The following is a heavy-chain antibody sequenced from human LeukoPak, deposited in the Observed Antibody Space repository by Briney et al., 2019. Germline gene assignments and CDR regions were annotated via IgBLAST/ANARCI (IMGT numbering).Heavy chain of an antibody. J-gene: IGHJ5*02. D-gene: IGHD6-6*01. CDR2: INPNSGGT. CDR3: ARDRGSSWSVWFDP. CDR1: GYTFTGYY. V-gene: IGHV1-2*02. Sequence: ASVRVSCKASGYTFTGYYMHWVRQAPGQGLEWMGWINPNSGGTNYAQKFQGRVTMTRDTSISTAYMELSRLRSDDTAVYYCARDRGSSWSVWFDPWGQGTPVTVSS.